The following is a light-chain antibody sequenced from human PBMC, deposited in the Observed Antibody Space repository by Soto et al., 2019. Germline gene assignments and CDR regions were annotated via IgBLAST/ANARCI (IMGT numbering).Light chain of an antibody. CDR3: QQGYNTPHT. Sequence: DIQMTQSPSSLSASVGDRVTITCRASQSITTYLNWYQQKPGKAPKLLIYAASSLQSGVPSRFSGSGSGTDFTLTIGSLQPEDFATYYCQQGYNTPHTFGPGTNLEIK. CDR1: QSITTY. J-gene: IGKJ2*01. CDR2: AAS. V-gene: IGKV1-39*01.